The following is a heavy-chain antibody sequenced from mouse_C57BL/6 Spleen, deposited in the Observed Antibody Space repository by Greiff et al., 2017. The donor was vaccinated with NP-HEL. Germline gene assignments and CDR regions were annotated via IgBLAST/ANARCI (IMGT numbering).Heavy chain of an antibody. CDR3: AILDSSGFAY. V-gene: IGHV1-66*01. CDR2: IYPGSGNT. CDR1: GYSFTSYY. J-gene: IGHJ3*01. Sequence: VKLMESGPELVKPGASVKISCKASGYSFTSYYIHWVKQRPGQGLEWIGWIYPGSGNTKYNEKFKGKATLTADTSSSTAYMQLSSLTSEDSAVYYCAILDSSGFAYWGQGTLVTVSA. D-gene: IGHD3-2*02.